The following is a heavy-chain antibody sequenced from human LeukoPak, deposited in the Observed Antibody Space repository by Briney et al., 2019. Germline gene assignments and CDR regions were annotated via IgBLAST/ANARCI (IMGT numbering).Heavy chain of an antibody. D-gene: IGHD4-17*01. Sequence: GGSLRLSCAASGFTLTSYTMNWVRQAPGKGLEWVSSISSSSSYIYYADSLKGRFTISRDNAKSSLHLQMNSLRAEDTAVYYCASGDSAVTFFDYWGQGTLVTVSS. CDR1: GFTLTSYT. CDR2: ISSSSSYI. V-gene: IGHV3-21*01. CDR3: ASGDSAVTFFDY. J-gene: IGHJ4*02.